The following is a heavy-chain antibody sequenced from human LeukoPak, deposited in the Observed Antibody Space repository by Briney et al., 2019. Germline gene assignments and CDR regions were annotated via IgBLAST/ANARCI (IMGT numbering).Heavy chain of an antibody. V-gene: IGHV4-59*05. CDR3: ASRSGSYYAFDI. D-gene: IGHD1-26*01. Sequence: ASETLSLTCTVSGGSISSYFWSWIRQPPGKGLEWIGSIYYSGSTYYNPSLKSRVTISVDTSKNQFSLKLSSVTAADTAVYYCASRSGSYYAFDIWGQGTMVTVSS. J-gene: IGHJ3*02. CDR2: IYYSGST. CDR1: GGSISSYF.